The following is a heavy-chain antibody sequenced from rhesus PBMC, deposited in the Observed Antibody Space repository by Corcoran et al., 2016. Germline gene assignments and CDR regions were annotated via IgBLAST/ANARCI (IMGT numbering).Heavy chain of an antibody. Sequence: QVQLQESGPGLVKPSETLSLTCAVSGGSFSSYWWSWIRQPPGKGLEWIGEINGNSGSTKNNPTLKSRVTISKDASKNQFSLKLTSVTAADTAVYYCARRRRMQLQSHYFDYWGQGVLVTVSS. J-gene: IGHJ4*01. D-gene: IGHD5-12*01. V-gene: IGHV4-80*01. CDR3: ARRRRMQLQSHYFDY. CDR1: GGSFSSYW. CDR2: INGNSGST.